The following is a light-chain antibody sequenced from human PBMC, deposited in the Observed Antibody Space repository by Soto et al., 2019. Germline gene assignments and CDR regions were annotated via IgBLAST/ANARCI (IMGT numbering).Light chain of an antibody. V-gene: IGKV1-5*01. Sequence: DIQMTQSPSTLSAYVGDRLTITCRASQSVSGWLAWYQQKPGRAPYLLIYAASNLQSGVPSRFSGSGSGTDFALTISSLQPDDFATYYCQQYEIYPWTFGQGTKVEIK. CDR3: QQYEIYPWT. CDR2: AAS. CDR1: QSVSGW. J-gene: IGKJ1*01.